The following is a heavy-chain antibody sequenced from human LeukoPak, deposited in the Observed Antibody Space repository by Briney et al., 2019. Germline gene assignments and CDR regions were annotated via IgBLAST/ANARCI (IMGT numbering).Heavy chain of an antibody. CDR1: GYTFTGYY. Sequence: ASVKVSCKASGYTFTGYYMHWVRQAPGQGLEWMGWINPNSGGTNYAQKFQGRVTMTRDTSISTAYMELSSLRSEDTAVYYCARVVRGYSYGFPYYYYYYMDVWGKGTTVTVSS. D-gene: IGHD5-18*01. V-gene: IGHV1-2*02. CDR3: ARVVRGYSYGFPYYYYYYMDV. J-gene: IGHJ6*03. CDR2: INPNSGGT.